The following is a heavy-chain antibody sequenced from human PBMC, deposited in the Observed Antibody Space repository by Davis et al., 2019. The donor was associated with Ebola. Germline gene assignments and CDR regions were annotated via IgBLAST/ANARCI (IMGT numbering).Heavy chain of an antibody. CDR3: AKDPTYYYYYGMDV. Sequence: PGGSLRLSCAASGFTFSNAWMSWVRQAPGKGLEWVGRIKSKTDGGTTDYAAPVKGRFTISRDDSKNTLYLQMNSLKTEDTAVYYCAKDPTYYYYYGMDVWGQGTTVTVSS. J-gene: IGHJ6*02. CDR2: IKSKTDGGTT. CDR1: GFTFSNAW. V-gene: IGHV3-15*01.